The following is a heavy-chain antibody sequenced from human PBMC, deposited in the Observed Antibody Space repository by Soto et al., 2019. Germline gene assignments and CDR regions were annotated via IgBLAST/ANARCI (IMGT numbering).Heavy chain of an antibody. J-gene: IGHJ6*02. CDR3: ARDGPPTTTGVGPVYTMGV. Sequence: QMQLVQSGAEVKKPGASVKVSCQASGYTFTSNQMHWVRQAPGQGLEWMGMINPSGGRTTYAQRFQGRVMMTRDTSTSTIYMELSSLRSEDTAMYYCARDGPPTTTGVGPVYTMGVWGQGTTVTVS. V-gene: IGHV1-46*01. CDR1: GYTFTSNQ. CDR2: INPSGGRT. D-gene: IGHD3-3*01.